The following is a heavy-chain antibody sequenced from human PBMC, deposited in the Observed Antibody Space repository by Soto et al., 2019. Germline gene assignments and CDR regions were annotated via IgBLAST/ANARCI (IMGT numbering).Heavy chain of an antibody. CDR3: ASSGSSSSWYGDYYYGMDV. CDR2: IYYSGST. CDR1: GGSISSYY. J-gene: IGHJ6*02. Sequence: PSDTLSLTCTVSGGSISSYYWSWIRQPPGKGLEWIGYIYYSGSTNYNPSLKSRVTISVDTSKNQFSLKLSSVTAADTAVYYCASSGSSSSWYGDYYYGMDVWGQGTTVTVSS. V-gene: IGHV4-59*07. D-gene: IGHD6-13*01.